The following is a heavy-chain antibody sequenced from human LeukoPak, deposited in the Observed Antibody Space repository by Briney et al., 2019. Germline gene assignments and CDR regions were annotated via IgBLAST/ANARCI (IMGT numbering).Heavy chain of an antibody. CDR3: ARATAAGLNAFDI. CDR2: IFYTGMT. CDR1: GGSLSTYF. Sequence: SETLSLTCTVSGGSLSTYFWSWIRQPPGKGLEWIGYIFYTGMTNYNPSLKRRVTISVDTSKNQFSLRLTPVTAADTAAYFCARATAAGLNAFDIWGQGTMVTVSS. J-gene: IGHJ3*02. D-gene: IGHD6-13*01. V-gene: IGHV4-59*01.